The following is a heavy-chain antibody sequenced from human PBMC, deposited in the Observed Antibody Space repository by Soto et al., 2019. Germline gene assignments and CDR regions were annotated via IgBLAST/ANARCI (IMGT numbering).Heavy chain of an antibody. CDR3: AKYVYDTGWTLPFET. J-gene: IGHJ5*02. V-gene: IGHV3-30*18. Sequence: QVQLVESGGGVVQPGRSLRLSCAASGFTFRTYGMHWVRQAPGKGLEWVAVISNDGSEKYFADSVKGRFAISRDNSKNTLFLQMNSLRDDDTAVYYCAKYVYDTGWTLPFETWGQGTLVTVSS. CDR1: GFTFRTYG. CDR2: ISNDGSEK. D-gene: IGHD6-19*01.